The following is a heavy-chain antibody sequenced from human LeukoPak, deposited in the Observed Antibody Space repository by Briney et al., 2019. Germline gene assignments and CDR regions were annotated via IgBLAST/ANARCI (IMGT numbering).Heavy chain of an antibody. Sequence: SVKVSCKASGGTFSSYAISWVRQAPGQGLEWMGGIIPIFGTANYAQKFQGRVTITADESTSTAYMELSSLRSEDTAVYYCASRVWMGQHLVRNPYGMDVWGQGTTVTVSS. J-gene: IGHJ6*02. V-gene: IGHV1-69*13. CDR3: ASRVWMGQHLVRNPYGMDV. D-gene: IGHD6-13*01. CDR1: GGTFSSYA. CDR2: IIPIFGTA.